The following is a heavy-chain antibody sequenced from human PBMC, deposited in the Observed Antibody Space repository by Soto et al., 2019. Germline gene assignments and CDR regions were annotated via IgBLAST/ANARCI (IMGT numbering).Heavy chain of an antibody. CDR3: ARDRSGATARDFDY. V-gene: IGHV3-23*01. Sequence: GGSLRLSCAASGFTFSNAWINWVRQAPGKGLEWVSGISGSGGSTYYADSVRGRFTISRDDSKNTLYLQMNSLRSDDTAVYYCARDRSGATARDFDYWGQGTLVTVSS. D-gene: IGHD1-26*01. CDR1: GFTFSNAW. J-gene: IGHJ4*02. CDR2: ISGSGGST.